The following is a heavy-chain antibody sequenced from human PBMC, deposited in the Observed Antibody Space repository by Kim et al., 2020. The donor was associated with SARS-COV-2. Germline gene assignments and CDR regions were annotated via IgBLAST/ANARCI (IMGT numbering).Heavy chain of an antibody. J-gene: IGHJ6*02. Sequence: TYHADSVKGRFTISRDNSKNTLYLQMNSLTAVDTAVYYCARERGGSLMDVWGQGTTVTVSS. D-gene: IGHD3-16*01. CDR2: T. V-gene: IGHV3-53*01. CDR3: ARERGGSLMDV.